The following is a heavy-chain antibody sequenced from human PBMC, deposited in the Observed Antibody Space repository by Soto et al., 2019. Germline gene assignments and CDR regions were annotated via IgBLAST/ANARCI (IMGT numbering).Heavy chain of an antibody. CDR1: GASISYGGFS. V-gene: IGHV4-30-2*06. J-gene: IGHJ4*02. D-gene: IGHD5-12*01. CDR3: ARGGGYDSFDY. CDR2: ISHLEST. Sequence: SETLSLTCTVSGASISYGGFSWSWIRQSPGKGLEWIGYISHLESTYFHPSFKSRLTMSIDRTRNQFSLKLSSVTAADMAVYYCARGGGYDSFDYWGQGVLVTSPQ.